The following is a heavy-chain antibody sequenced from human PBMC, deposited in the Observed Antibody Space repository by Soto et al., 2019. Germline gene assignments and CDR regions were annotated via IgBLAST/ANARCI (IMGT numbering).Heavy chain of an antibody. V-gene: IGHV3-53*01. D-gene: IGHD3-10*01. CDR3: VRDYYHISGSHYDIPLDS. J-gene: IGHJ4*02. Sequence: GSLRLSCAASGFSISDNYMTWVRQAPGKGLEWVSVLYSGGTATFYADSVRGRFIISRDNSKDTLYLQMNSLSAEDTAVYQCVRDYYHISGSHYDIPLDSWGQGTLVTVSS. CDR1: GFSISDNY. CDR2: LYSGGTAT.